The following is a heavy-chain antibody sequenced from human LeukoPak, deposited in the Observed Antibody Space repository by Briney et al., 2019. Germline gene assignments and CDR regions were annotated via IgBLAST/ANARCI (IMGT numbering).Heavy chain of an antibody. J-gene: IGHJ4*02. CDR3: ARDRQQLALGFDY. CDR2: IWYDGSNK. CDR1: GFTFSSYG. D-gene: IGHD6-13*01. Sequence: GGSLRLSCAASGFTFSSYGMHWVRQAPGKGLEWVAVIWYDGSNKYYADSVKGRFTISRDNSKNTPYLQMNSLRAEDTAVYYCARDRQQLALGFDYWGQGTLVTVSS. V-gene: IGHV3-33*08.